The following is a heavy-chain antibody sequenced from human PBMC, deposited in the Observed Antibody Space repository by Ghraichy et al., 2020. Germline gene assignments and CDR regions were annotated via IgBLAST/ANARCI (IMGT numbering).Heavy chain of an antibody. Sequence: SCTVSGGSLSSYYWSWIRQPPGKGLEWIGYIYYDGTTNYNPSLKSRVTISVDTSKNQFSLKLSSVTAADTAVYYCAKLSGTSALGYWGQGTLVSVSS. CDR2: IYYDGTT. CDR1: GGSLSSYY. D-gene: IGHD1-1*01. J-gene: IGHJ4*02. CDR3: AKLSGTSALGY. V-gene: IGHV4-59*01.